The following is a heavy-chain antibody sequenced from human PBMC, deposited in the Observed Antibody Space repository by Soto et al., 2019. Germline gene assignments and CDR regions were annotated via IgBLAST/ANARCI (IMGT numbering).Heavy chain of an antibody. V-gene: IGHV1-69*01. CDR3: ARDPRRAAAGIAVAGAGRGGGVDY. Sequence: QVQLVQSGAEVKKPGSSVKVSCKASGGTFSSYAISWVRQAPGQGLEWMGGIIPIFGTANYAQKFQGRVTITADESTSTAYMELSSLRSEDTAVYYCARDPRRAAAGIAVAGAGRGGGVDYWGQGTLVTASS. CDR2: IIPIFGTA. CDR1: GGTFSSYA. D-gene: IGHD6-19*01. J-gene: IGHJ4*02.